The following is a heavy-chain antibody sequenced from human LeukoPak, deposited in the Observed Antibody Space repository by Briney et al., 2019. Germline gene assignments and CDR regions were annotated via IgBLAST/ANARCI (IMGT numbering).Heavy chain of an antibody. V-gene: IGHV1-69*04. CDR2: IIPILGIA. CDR1: GGTFSSYA. CDR3: ARVIVGATGYYFDY. D-gene: IGHD1-26*01. Sequence: SVKVSCKASGGTFSSYAISWVRQAPGQGLEWMGRIIPILGIANYAQKFQGRVTITVDKSTSTAYMELSSLRSEDTAVYYCARVIVGATGYYFDYWGQGALVTVSS. J-gene: IGHJ4*02.